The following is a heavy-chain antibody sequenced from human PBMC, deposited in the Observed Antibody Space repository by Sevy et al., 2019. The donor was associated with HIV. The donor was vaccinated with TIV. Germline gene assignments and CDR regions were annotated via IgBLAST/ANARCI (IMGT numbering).Heavy chain of an antibody. J-gene: IGHJ4*02. CDR1: GFTFSSYA. CDR3: ARARGIQLWAFDY. V-gene: IGHV3-30-3*01. D-gene: IGHD5-18*01. Sequence: GGSLRLSCAASGFTFSSYAMHWVRQAPGNGLEWVAVISYDGSNKYYADSVKGRFTISRDNSKNTLYLQMNSLRAEDTAVYYCARARGIQLWAFDYWGQGTLVTVSS. CDR2: ISYDGSNK.